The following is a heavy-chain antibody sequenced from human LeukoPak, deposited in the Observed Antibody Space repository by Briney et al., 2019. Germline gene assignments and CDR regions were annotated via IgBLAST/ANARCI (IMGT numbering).Heavy chain of an antibody. D-gene: IGHD3-3*01. J-gene: IGHJ6*02. CDR1: GFTFSTYG. CDR2: IWYDGSNK. Sequence: GGSLRLSCAGSGFTFSTYGMHWVRQALGKGLEWVALIWYDGSNKYYADSVKGRFTISRDNSKNTLYLQMNSLRVEDTAVYYCARPQFLGYYYGMDVWGQGTTVTVSS. CDR3: ARPQFLGYYYGMDV. V-gene: IGHV3-33*01.